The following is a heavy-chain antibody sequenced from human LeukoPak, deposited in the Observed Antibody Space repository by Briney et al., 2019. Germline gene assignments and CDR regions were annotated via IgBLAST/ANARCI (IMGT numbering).Heavy chain of an antibody. J-gene: IGHJ5*02. D-gene: IGHD1-26*01. V-gene: IGHV4-59*13. CDR2: IFYSGGT. CDR3: ARGGWGFDP. CDR1: NGSINNYH. Sequence: NPSETLSLTCSVSNGSINNYHWSWIRQPPGKGLEWIGYIFYSGGTKYNPSFESRVAMSVETSNNRFSLKLTSVTAADTAVYYCARGGWGFDPWGQGTLVTVSS.